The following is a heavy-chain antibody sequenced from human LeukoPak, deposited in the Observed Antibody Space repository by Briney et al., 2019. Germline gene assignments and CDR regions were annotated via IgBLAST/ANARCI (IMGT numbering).Heavy chain of an antibody. CDR3: ARDTVRYANWFDP. CDR1: GYTFTTYG. V-gene: IGHV1-18*01. J-gene: IGHJ5*02. D-gene: IGHD4-4*01. Sequence: ASVKVSCKASGYTFTTYGINWVRQAPGQGLEWMGWISAYNGNTNYAQKLQGRVTMTTDTSTSTAYMELSRLRSDDTAVYYCARDTVRYANWFDPWGQGTLVTVSS. CDR2: ISAYNGNT.